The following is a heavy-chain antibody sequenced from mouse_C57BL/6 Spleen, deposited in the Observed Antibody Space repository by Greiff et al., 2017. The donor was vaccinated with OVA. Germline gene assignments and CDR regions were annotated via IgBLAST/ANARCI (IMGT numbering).Heavy chain of an antibody. D-gene: IGHD2-5*01. CDR1: GFSLSTSGMG. CDR2: IYWDDDK. Sequence: QVTLKESGPGILQSSQTLSLTCSFSGFSLSTSGMGVSWIRQPSGKGLEWLAHIYWDDDKRYNPSLKSRLTISKDTSRNQVFLKITSVDTADTATYYCARSHYINYGGYFDVWGTGTTVTVSS. CDR3: ARSHYINYGGYFDV. J-gene: IGHJ1*03. V-gene: IGHV8-12*01.